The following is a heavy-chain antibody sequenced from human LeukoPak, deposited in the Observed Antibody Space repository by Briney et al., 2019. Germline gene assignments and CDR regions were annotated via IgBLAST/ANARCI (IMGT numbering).Heavy chain of an antibody. CDR3: AKAPGIAAAGLDY. Sequence: GRSLRLSCAASGFTFDDYAMHWARQAPGKGLEWVSGISWNSGSIGYADSVKGRFTISRDNAKNSLYLQMNSLRAEDTALYYCAKAPGIAAAGLDYWGQGTLVTVSS. D-gene: IGHD6-13*01. V-gene: IGHV3-9*01. J-gene: IGHJ4*02. CDR1: GFTFDDYA. CDR2: ISWNSGSI.